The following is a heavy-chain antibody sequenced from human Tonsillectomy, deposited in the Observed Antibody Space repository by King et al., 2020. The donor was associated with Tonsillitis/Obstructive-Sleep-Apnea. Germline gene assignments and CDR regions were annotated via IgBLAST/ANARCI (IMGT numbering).Heavy chain of an antibody. D-gene: IGHD2-15*01. CDR2: ISYDGSGK. J-gene: IGHJ4*02. V-gene: IGHV3-30*04. Sequence: VQLVESGGGVVQPGRSLRLSCAASGFTFSSYPLHWVRQAPGKGLEWVAVISYDGSGKVYAGSVKGRFTISRDSSKNTQYLQMNSLRIEDTALYYCARSDCRGGSCYYDHWGQGTLVTVSS. CDR1: GFTFSSYP. CDR3: ARSDCRGGSCYYDH.